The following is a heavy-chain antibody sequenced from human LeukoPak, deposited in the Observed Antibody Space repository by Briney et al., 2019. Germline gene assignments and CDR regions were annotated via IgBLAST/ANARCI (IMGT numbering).Heavy chain of an antibody. J-gene: IGHJ4*02. D-gene: IGHD3-9*01. V-gene: IGHV1-2*02. CDR1: GYTFTGYY. CDR3: ARHHPGYDLTGYYLGY. Sequence: GASVKVSYKTSGYTFTGYYVHWVRQTPGQGLEWMGWINPNTGGTNYAQNFQGRVTMTRDTSIYTAYMELSSLTCDDTAVYFCARHHPGYDLTGYYLGYWGQGTLVTVSS. CDR2: INPNTGGT.